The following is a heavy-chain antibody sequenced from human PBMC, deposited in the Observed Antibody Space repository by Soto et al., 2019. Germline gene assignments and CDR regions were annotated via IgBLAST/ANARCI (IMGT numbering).Heavy chain of an antibody. J-gene: IGHJ6*02. CDR1: GYTFTNYW. CDR2: IYPGDSDT. Sequence: PGESLKISCKGSGYTFTNYWIGWLRQMPGKGLEWMGIIYPGDSDTKYNPSFQGQVTISADKSITTTYLQWSSLKASDTAIYYCADSIFSYGMDVWGQGTTVTVSS. V-gene: IGHV5-51*01. CDR3: ADSIFSYGMDV.